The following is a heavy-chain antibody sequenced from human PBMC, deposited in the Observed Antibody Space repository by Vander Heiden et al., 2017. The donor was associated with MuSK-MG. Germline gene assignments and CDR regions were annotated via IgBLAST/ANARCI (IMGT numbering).Heavy chain of an antibody. V-gene: IGHV4-31*03. CDR1: GRSLSRGGHY. J-gene: IGHJ4*02. CDR3: ARWYYYDSSGNYFDY. Sequence: QVQLQESGPGLVKPSQTLSLPCPVSGRSLSRGGHYWSWIRQHPGKGLEWIGYIYYSGSTYYNPSLKSRVTISVDTSKNQFSLKLSSVTAADTAVYYCARWYYYDSSGNYFDYWGQGTLVTVSS. D-gene: IGHD3-22*01. CDR2: IYYSGST.